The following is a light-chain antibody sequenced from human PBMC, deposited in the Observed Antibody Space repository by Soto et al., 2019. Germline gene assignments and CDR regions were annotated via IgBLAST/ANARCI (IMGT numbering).Light chain of an antibody. CDR1: QSVSGSY. CDR2: GAS. J-gene: IGKJ4*01. Sequence: EIVLTQSPGTLSLSPGERATLSCRASQSVSGSYLAWYQQKPGQAPRLLIYGASSRATGIPDRFSGSGSGTDFTLTISSLEPEDFAVYYCQQYGSSPLTFGGGTKVE. CDR3: QQYGSSPLT. V-gene: IGKV3-20*01.